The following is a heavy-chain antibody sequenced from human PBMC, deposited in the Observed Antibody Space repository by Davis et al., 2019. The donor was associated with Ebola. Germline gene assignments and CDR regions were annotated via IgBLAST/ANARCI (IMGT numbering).Heavy chain of an antibody. V-gene: IGHV1-18*01. D-gene: IGHD3-10*01. Sequence: ASVKVSCKASGYTFISNGISWVRQAPGQGLEWMGWITAYNDHTNYAEKFQGRVTMTTDMSTATAYMELRNLRSDDTAVYFCARDLGDHIDYWGQGTPVTVSS. CDR1: GYTFISNG. CDR2: ITAYNDHT. J-gene: IGHJ4*02. CDR3: ARDLGDHIDY.